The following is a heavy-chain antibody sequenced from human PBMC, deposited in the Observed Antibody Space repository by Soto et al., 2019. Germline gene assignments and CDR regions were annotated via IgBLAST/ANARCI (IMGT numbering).Heavy chain of an antibody. Sequence: GGSLRLSCAASGFTFSNNAMSWVRQAPGKGLEWVSAISGGGITNYADSVKGRFTISRDNSKNTLYLQMNSLRAEDTAVYYCAKDWISGSPPCWGQGALVTVSS. CDR1: GFTFSNNA. J-gene: IGHJ4*02. D-gene: IGHD2-15*01. CDR2: ISGGGIT. CDR3: AKDWISGSPPC. V-gene: IGHV3-23*01.